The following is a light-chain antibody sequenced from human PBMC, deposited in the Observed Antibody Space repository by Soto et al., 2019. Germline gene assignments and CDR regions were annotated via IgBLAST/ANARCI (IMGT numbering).Light chain of an antibody. CDR3: SSYTRSSTLV. Sequence: QSALTQPASGCGSPGQSITISRTGTSSDFGGYNYVSWYQQHPGKAPKLRIYEVSTRPSGVSNRFSGSKSGNTASLTISGLQPEDEADYYCSSYTRSSTLVFGGGTKLTVL. J-gene: IGLJ2*01. CDR2: EVS. CDR1: SSDFGGYNY. V-gene: IGLV2-14*01.